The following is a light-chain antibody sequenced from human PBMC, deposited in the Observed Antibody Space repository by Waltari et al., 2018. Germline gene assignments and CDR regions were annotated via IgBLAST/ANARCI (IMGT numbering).Light chain of an antibody. V-gene: IGLV3-21*04. CDR1: NIGSKS. CDR3: QVWDSSTDHPV. Sequence: SYVLTQPPSVSVAPGTTARITCGGNNIGSKSVHWYQQKPGQAPVLVINYDSDRPSGIPERFSGSNSGNTATLTISRVEAGDEADYYCQVWDSSTDHPVFGGGTKLTVL. CDR2: YDS. J-gene: IGLJ2*01.